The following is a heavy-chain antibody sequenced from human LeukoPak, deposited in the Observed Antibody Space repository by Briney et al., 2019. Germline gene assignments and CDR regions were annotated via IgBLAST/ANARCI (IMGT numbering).Heavy chain of an antibody. Sequence: GGSLRLSCEASGFTFSNYWMSRVRQAAGKGLEWVANIKEDGSEKYYVESVKGRFTISRDNAKSSLYLQRNSLRAEDTAVYYCARRGYSFGLDPWGQGTLVTVSS. CDR3: ARRGYSFGLDP. CDR2: IKEDGSEK. V-gene: IGHV3-7*01. J-gene: IGHJ5*02. D-gene: IGHD5-18*01. CDR1: GFTFSNYW.